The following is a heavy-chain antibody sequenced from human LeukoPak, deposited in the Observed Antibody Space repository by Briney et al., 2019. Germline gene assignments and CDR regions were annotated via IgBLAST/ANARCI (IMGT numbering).Heavy chain of an antibody. CDR1: GFTFSSYA. CDR3: ARDLGVTTNDY. CDR2: ISYDGSNK. D-gene: IGHD4-17*01. V-gene: IGHV3-30-3*01. J-gene: IGHJ4*02. Sequence: PGRSLRLSCAASGFTFSSYAMHWVRQAPGKGLEWVAVISYDGSNKYYADSVKGRFTISRDNSKNTLYLQMNSLRAEDTAVYYCARDLGVTTNDYWGQGTLVAVSS.